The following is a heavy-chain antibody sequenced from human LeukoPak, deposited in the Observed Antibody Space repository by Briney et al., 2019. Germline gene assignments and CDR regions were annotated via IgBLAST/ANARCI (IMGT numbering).Heavy chain of an antibody. CDR3: ARSPPYLVTSNSHFDY. Sequence: TPSETLSLTCTVSGGSISSSSYYWGWIRQPPGKGLEWIGSIYYSGSTYYNPSLKSRVTISVDTSKNQFSLKLSSVTAADTAVYYCARSPPYLVTSNSHFDYWGQGTLVTVSS. CDR2: IYYSGST. V-gene: IGHV4-39*07. J-gene: IGHJ4*02. D-gene: IGHD2-21*02. CDR1: GGSISSSSYY.